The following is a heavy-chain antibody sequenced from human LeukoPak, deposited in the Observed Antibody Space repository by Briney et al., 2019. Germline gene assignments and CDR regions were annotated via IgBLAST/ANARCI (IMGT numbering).Heavy chain of an antibody. D-gene: IGHD5-24*01. CDR1: GFTFSSNY. CDR3: AKDRLDGYNFRGMDV. J-gene: IGHJ6*02. V-gene: IGHV3-30*18. CDR2: IPSDGRNE. Sequence: PGGSLRLSCAASGFTFSSNYMTWVRQAPGQGLEWVAVIPSDGRNEYYADSVRGRSTISRDNSKNTMYMQLRSLRGEDTAVYYCAKDRLDGYNFRGMDVWGQGTTVSVSS.